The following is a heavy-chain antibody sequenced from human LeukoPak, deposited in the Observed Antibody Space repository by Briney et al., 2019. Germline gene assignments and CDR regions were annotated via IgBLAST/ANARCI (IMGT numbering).Heavy chain of an antibody. D-gene: IGHD3-22*01. CDR3: ARSHNSGYPDAFDI. CDR1: GGSISSGSYY. V-gene: IGHV4-61*02. Sequence: SQTLSLTCTVSGGSISSGSYYWSWIRQPAGKGLEWIGRIYTSGSTNYNPSLKSRVTISLDTSKNQFSLKLSSVTAADTAIYYCARSHNSGYPDAFDIWGQGTMVTVSS. J-gene: IGHJ3*02. CDR2: IYTSGST.